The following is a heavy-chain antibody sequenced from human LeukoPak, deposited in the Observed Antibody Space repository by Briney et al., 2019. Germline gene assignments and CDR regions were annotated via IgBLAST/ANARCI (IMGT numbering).Heavy chain of an antibody. CDR1: GFTFSSYG. CDR3: ARGYTYGAY. CDR2: ISYDGSNK. D-gene: IGHD5-18*01. J-gene: IGHJ4*02. V-gene: IGHV3-30*03. Sequence: GGSLRLSCAASGFTFSSYGMHWVRQAPGKGLEWVAVISYDGSNKYYADSVKGRFTISRGNSKNTLYLQMNSLGAEDTAVYYCARGYTYGAYWGQGTLVTVSS.